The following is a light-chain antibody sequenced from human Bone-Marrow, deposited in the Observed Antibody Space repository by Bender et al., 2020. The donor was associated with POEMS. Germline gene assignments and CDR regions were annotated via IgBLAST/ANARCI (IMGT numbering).Light chain of an antibody. V-gene: IGLV1-40*01. CDR1: SSNTGSGYD. J-gene: IGLJ3*02. CDR3: QSYDNSLGGWV. CDR2: GYN. Sequence: QSVLTQPPSVSRAPGQRVTISCTGSSSNTGSGYDINWYQHLPGTAPKLLIYGYNNRPSGVPDRFSGPKSGTSASLAITGLQAEDEGDYYCQSYDNSLGGWVFGGGTKLTVL.